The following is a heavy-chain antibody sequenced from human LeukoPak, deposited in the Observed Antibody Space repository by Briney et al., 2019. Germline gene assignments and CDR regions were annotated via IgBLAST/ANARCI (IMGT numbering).Heavy chain of an antibody. V-gene: IGHV4-38-2*02. CDR1: GYSITTGYY. CDR2: SYHTGST. CDR3: ARLAWGRLDY. J-gene: IGHJ4*02. Sequence: SETLSLTCTVSGYSITTGYYWGWIRQPPGKGLEWIGSSYHTGSTFYNPSLKSRVTISVDTSKNQFSLKLSSVTAADTAVYYCARLAWGRLDYWGQGTLVTVSS. D-gene: IGHD7-27*01.